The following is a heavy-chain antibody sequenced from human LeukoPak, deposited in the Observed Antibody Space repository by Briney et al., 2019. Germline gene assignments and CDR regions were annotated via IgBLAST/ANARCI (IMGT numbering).Heavy chain of an antibody. D-gene: IGHD3-9*01. V-gene: IGHV4-61*02. CDR3: ARDFDSPTAFDI. CDR2: IYASGST. J-gene: IGHJ3*02. Sequence: SETLSLTCTVSGGSISSDNYYWSWIRQPAGKGLEWIGRIYASGSTNYNPSLKSRITISVDTSKNQFSLKLSSVTAADTAMYYCARDFDSPTAFDIWGQGTMVTVSS. CDR1: GGSISSDNYY.